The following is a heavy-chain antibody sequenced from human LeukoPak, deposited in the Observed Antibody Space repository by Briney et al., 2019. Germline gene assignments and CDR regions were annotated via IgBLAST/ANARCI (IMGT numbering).Heavy chain of an antibody. Sequence: SVKVSCKASGGTFSSYAISWVRQAPGQGLEWMGGIIPIFGTANYAQKFQGRVTITTDESTSTAYMELSSLRSEDTAVYYCARDGEGRYYDSSGLYAFDIWGQGAMVTVSS. CDR3: ARDGEGRYYDSSGLYAFDI. V-gene: IGHV1-69*05. J-gene: IGHJ3*02. CDR1: GGTFSSYA. CDR2: IIPIFGTA. D-gene: IGHD3-22*01.